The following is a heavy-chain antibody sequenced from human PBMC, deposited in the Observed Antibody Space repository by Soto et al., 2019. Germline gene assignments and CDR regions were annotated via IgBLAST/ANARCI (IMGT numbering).Heavy chain of an antibody. CDR3: ARDSSGYFFQISGWFPALYHP. CDR2: IWYDGSNK. Sequence: GGYLRLCCAASGLTFRRYGMLWVRQVLGKGLEWVAIIWYDGSNKYYADSVEGRFTISRDDSKNTVYLHMDNLRAEDTAVYYSARDSSGYFFQISGWFPALYHPWSQGTLDTGSA. CDR1: GLTFRRYG. D-gene: IGHD6-19*01. J-gene: IGHJ5*02. V-gene: IGHV3-33*01.